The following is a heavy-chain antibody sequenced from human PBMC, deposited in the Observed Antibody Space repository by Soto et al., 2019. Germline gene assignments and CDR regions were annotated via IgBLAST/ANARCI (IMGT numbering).Heavy chain of an antibody. CDR3: ANRGGQLVRYYYYGMDV. D-gene: IGHD6-13*01. CDR1: GFTFSSYA. Sequence: EVQLLESGGGLVQPGGSLRLSCAASGFTFSSYAMSWVRQAPGKGLEWVSAISGSGGSTYYADSVKGRFTISRDNSKNTLYLQMNSRRAEDTAVYYCANRGGQLVRYYYYGMDVWGQGTTVTVSS. CDR2: ISGSGGST. V-gene: IGHV3-23*01. J-gene: IGHJ6*02.